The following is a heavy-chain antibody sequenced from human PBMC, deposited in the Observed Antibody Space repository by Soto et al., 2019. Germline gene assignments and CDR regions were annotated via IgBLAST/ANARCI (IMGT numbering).Heavy chain of an antibody. V-gene: IGHV1-3*01. D-gene: IGHD2-21*02. Sequence: GASVKVSCKASAYTFTSYAMHWVRQAPGQRLEWMGWINAGNGNTKYSQKFHGRVAITRDTSASTAYMELSSLRSEDTAVYYCASEYCGGDCYSAARYGMDVWGQGTTVTSP. CDR2: INAGNGNT. CDR1: AYTFTSYA. J-gene: IGHJ6*02. CDR3: ASEYCGGDCYSAARYGMDV.